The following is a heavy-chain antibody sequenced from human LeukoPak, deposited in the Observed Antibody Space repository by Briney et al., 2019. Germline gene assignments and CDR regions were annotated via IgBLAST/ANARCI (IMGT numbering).Heavy chain of an antibody. CDR3: ARDPDDYGDDGWFDP. V-gene: IGHV1-2*02. D-gene: IGHD4-17*01. J-gene: IGHJ5*02. CDR2: INPNSGGT. CDR1: GYTFTGYY. Sequence: ASVKVSCKASGYTFTGYYMHWVRQAPGQGLEWMGWINPNSGGTNYAQKFQGRVTMTRDTSISTAYMELSRLRSDDTAVYYCARDPDDYGDDGWFDPWGREPWSPSPQ.